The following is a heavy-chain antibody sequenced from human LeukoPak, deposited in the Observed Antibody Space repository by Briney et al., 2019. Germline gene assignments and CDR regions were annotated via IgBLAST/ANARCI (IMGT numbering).Heavy chain of an antibody. D-gene: IGHD3-16*01. J-gene: IGHJ4*02. Sequence: GGSLRHSCAASGFIFSSYAMSWVRQAPGKGLVWVARTNLHGTAVDYADSVKGRFTISRDNAKNTLFLQMNSLRAEDTAVYYCASAYTYVRLGDHWGQGTLVAVSS. CDR3: ASAYTYVRLGDH. V-gene: IGHV3-74*01. CDR2: TNLHGTAV. CDR1: GFIFSSYA.